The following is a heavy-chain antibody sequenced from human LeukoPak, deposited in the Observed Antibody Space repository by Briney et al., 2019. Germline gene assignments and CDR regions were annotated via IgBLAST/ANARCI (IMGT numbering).Heavy chain of an antibody. J-gene: IGHJ4*02. CDR1: GGSISSYY. Sequence: LSETLSLTCTVSGGSISSYYWSWIRQPPGKGLEWIGYIYYSGSTNYNPSLKSRVTISVDTSKNQFSLKLTSVTAADTAVYYCARDLFVGGYGYFDYWGQGTLVTVFS. D-gene: IGHD5-18*01. CDR3: ARDLFVGGYGYFDY. V-gene: IGHV4-59*01. CDR2: IYYSGST.